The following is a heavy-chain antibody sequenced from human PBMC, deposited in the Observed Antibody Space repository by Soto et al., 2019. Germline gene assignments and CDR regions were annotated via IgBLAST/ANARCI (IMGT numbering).Heavy chain of an antibody. Sequence: QVQLVQSGAEVKKPGASVKVSCKASGYTFTSYAMHWVRQAPGQRLEWMGWINAGNGNTKYSQKFQGRVTITRDTSASTAYRELSSLRSEDTAVYYCARVNRGPPSANNWFDPWGQGTLVTVSS. J-gene: IGHJ5*02. V-gene: IGHV1-3*01. CDR3: ARVNRGPPSANNWFDP. CDR2: INAGNGNT. CDR1: GYTFTSYA.